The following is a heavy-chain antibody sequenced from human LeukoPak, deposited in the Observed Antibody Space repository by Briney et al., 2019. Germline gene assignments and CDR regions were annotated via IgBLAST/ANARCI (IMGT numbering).Heavy chain of an antibody. J-gene: IGHJ4*02. D-gene: IGHD1-26*01. CDR3: ARGPISGSYGREADY. V-gene: IGHV3-21*01. CDR1: GFTFSSYA. CDR2: VSSSSSYI. Sequence: PGGSLRLSCAASGFTFSSYAMSWVRQAPGKGLEWVSGVSSSSSYIYYADSVKGRFTISRDNAKNSLYLQMNSLRAEDTAVYYCARGPISGSYGREADYWGQGTLVTVSS.